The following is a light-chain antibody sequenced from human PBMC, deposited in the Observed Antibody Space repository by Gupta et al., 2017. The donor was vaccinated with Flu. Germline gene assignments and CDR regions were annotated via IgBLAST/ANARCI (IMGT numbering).Light chain of an antibody. J-gene: IGLJ3*02. CDR3: MLYMGSAIWL. Sequence: QTVVTQEPSFSVSPGGTVTLTCGLTSGSVSADYFPSWYQQPPGQTPRTLIYNTNTRSSGVPARFSGSILGNKAALTITGAQSDYESNYYCMLYMGSAIWLFGGGTKLTVL. CDR1: SGSVSADYF. CDR2: NTN. V-gene: IGLV8-61*01.